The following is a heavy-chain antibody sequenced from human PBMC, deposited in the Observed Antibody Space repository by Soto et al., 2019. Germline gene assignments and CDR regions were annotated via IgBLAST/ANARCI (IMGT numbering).Heavy chain of an antibody. D-gene: IGHD2-21*02. J-gene: IGHJ4*02. CDR3: ARGGHVVVVTAAFDY. Sequence: QVQLMQSGAEGKKPGASVKVSCKASGNTFTNYYIHWVRQAPGQGLEWMGTVNPSGGHTTYSQNFLGRVTMTRDTSTSTLYMELTSLTSDDTAVYYCARGGHVVVVTAAFDYWGQGTLVTVSS. CDR1: GNTFTNYY. CDR2: VNPSGGHT. V-gene: IGHV1-46*01.